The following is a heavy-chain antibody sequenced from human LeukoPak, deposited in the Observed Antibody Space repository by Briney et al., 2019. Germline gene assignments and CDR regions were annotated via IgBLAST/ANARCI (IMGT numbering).Heavy chain of an antibody. J-gene: IGHJ4*02. CDR1: GGSINSHY. D-gene: IGHD6-19*01. CDR3: ARVGAVAGLLYFDY. Sequence: SETLSLTCSVSGGSINSHYWSWIRQPPGKRLEWIGYIFNTGNTNYNPSLASRVTMSVDTSRAQFFLRLSPVTAADTAVYYCARVGAVAGLLYFDYWGQGTLVTVFS. CDR2: IFNTGNT. V-gene: IGHV4-59*11.